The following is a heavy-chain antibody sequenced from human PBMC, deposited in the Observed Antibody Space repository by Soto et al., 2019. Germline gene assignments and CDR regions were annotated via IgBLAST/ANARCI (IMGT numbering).Heavy chain of an antibody. D-gene: IGHD2-21*01. CDR2: MSYSGAT. V-gene: IGHV4-59*01. J-gene: IGHJ4*02. CDR1: GASITNYY. CDR3: ARSSAYSYGVFDY. Sequence: PSDTLSLTCTVSGASITNYYWTWIRQSPGKGLEWVGYMSYSGATNSSPSLKSRVTISVDTSKNQFSLKLSSVTAADTAVYYCARSSAYSYGVFDYWGQGALVTVSS.